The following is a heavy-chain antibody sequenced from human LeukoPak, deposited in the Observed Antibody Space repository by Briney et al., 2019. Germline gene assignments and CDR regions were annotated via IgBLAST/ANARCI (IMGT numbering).Heavy chain of an antibody. Sequence: GGSLRLSCAASGFTFSSYSMNWVRQAPGKGVEWVSSISSSSSYIYYADSVKGRFTISRDNAKNSLYLQMNSLRAEDTAVYYCARDDYDYVWGSYRHHYFDYWGQGTLVTVSS. CDR2: ISSSSSYI. D-gene: IGHD3-16*02. V-gene: IGHV3-21*01. J-gene: IGHJ4*02. CDR3: ARDDYDYVWGSYRHHYFDY. CDR1: GFTFSSYS.